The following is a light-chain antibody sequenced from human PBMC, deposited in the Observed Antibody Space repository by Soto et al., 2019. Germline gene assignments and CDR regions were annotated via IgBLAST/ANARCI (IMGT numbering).Light chain of an antibody. V-gene: IGLV4-69*01. J-gene: IGLJ2*01. CDR3: QTWGTGAHVV. Sequence: QSVLTQSPSASASLGASVKLTCTLSGGHSSYAIAWHQQQPEKGPRYLMKLNSDGSHSKGDGIPDRFSGSSSGAERYLTISSLQSEDEADYYCQTWGTGAHVVFGGGTKLTVL. CDR1: GGHSSYA. CDR2: LNSDGSH.